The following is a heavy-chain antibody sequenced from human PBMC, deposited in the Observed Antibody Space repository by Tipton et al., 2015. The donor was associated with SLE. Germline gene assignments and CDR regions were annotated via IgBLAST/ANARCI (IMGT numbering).Heavy chain of an antibody. V-gene: IGHV4-59*08. J-gene: IGHJ4*02. CDR3: ARLSAYYRVFDL. CDR1: GGSITSHY. CDR2: VSYTGSA. D-gene: IGHD3-3*01. Sequence: LRLSCSVSGGSITSHYWTWIRQSPGKEFEWLAYVSYTGSATYNPSLRSRVSILLDTSENQFSLRVTSVTAADTAVYYCARLSAYYRVFDLWGQGTLDTVSS.